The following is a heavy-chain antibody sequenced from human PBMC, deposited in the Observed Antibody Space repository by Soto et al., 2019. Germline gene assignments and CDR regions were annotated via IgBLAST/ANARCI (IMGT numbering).Heavy chain of an antibody. CDR3: ARDKSGSYSIDY. Sequence: EVQLVESGGGLVQSGGSLRLTCAASGFTFSRYTMNWVRQTPGKGLEWLSYISGGGGTMFYADSVKGRVTISRANANTSLYRKMDSRRAEDTAVYYCARDKSGSYSIDYWGQGTLVTVSS. CDR1: GFTFSRYT. V-gene: IGHV3-48*04. D-gene: IGHD1-26*01. J-gene: IGHJ4*02. CDR2: ISGGGGTM.